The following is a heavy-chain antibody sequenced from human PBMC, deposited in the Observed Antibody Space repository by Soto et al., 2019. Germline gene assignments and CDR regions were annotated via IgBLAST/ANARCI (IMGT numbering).Heavy chain of an antibody. Sequence: QVQLRESGPGLVKPSETLSLTCTVSGGSISSYYWSWIRQPPGKGLEWIGYIYYSGSTNYNPSLKSRVTISVDTSKNQFSLKLSSVTAADTAVYYCARDRSGPFDYWGQGTLVTVSS. CDR1: GGSISSYY. CDR3: ARDRSGPFDY. D-gene: IGHD6-19*01. V-gene: IGHV4-59*01. CDR2: IYYSGST. J-gene: IGHJ4*02.